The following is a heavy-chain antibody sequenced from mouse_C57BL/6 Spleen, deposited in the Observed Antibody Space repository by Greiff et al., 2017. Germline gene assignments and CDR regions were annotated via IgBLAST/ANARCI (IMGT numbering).Heavy chain of an antibody. J-gene: IGHJ3*01. CDR3: ARGYDYGSSSAWFAY. V-gene: IGHV1-69*01. CDR1: GYTFTSYW. Sequence: VQLQQPGAELVMPGASVKLSCKASGYTFTSYWMHWVKQRPGQGLEWIGEIDPSDSYTNYNQKFKGKSTLTVDKSSSTAYMQLSSLTSEDSAVYYCARGYDYGSSSAWFAYWGQGTLVTVSA. D-gene: IGHD1-1*01. CDR2: IDPSDSYT.